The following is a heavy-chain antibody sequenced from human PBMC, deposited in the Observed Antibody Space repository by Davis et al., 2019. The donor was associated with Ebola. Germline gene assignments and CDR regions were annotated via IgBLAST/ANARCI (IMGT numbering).Heavy chain of an antibody. CDR1: GHTFSSYA. CDR2: INVGNGNI. J-gene: IGHJ6*02. V-gene: IGHV1-3*01. Sequence: ASVKVSCKASGHTFSSYAMHWVRQAPGQRLEWMGWINVGNGNIKYSQKFQGRVTIIRDTSATTAYMELSSLRSEDTTVYYCARDCIRTGCYNYGMDVWGQGTTVTVSS. D-gene: IGHD2-2*02. CDR3: ARDCIRTGCYNYGMDV.